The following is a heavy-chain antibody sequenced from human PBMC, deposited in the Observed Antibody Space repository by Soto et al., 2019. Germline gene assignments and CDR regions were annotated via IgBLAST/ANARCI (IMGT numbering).Heavy chain of an antibody. CDR2: ISSDGTKK. D-gene: IGHD3-10*01. CDR3: ARDRDRSPTYYFYD. J-gene: IGHJ4*02. Sequence: QVQLVESGGGVVQPGRSLRLSCAASGFSFSDYAMHWVRQAPGKGLEWVAVISSDGTKKYYADSVKGRFTIFTDNSKNTLFLQMHSLTAEDTAVYFCARDRDRSPTYYFYDWGQGSLVTVSS. V-gene: IGHV3-30-3*01. CDR1: GFSFSDYA.